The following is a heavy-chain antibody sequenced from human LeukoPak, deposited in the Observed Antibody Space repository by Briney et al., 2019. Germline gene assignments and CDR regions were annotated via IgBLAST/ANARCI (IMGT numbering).Heavy chain of an antibody. V-gene: IGHV5-51*01. J-gene: IGHJ4*02. CDR1: GSSFTSYW. D-gene: IGHD3-9*01. CDR3: ARQDYDIMTGYYQDLYYFDY. CDR2: IYPGDSDT. Sequence: NPGESLKISCKGSGSSFTSYWIGWVRQLPGKGLEWMGIIYPGDSDTRYSPSFQGQVTISADKSISTAYLQWSSLKASDTAMYYCARQDYDIMTGYYQDLYYFDYWGQGTLVTVPS.